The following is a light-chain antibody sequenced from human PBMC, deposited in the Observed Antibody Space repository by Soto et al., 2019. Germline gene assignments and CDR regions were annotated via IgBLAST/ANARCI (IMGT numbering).Light chain of an antibody. CDR3: QQYNSYSRT. Sequence: EIVLTQSPGPLSLSPGESATLSCRASRSLDSGQLAWYQQKVGRAPRLLIHDAFMRATGIPDRFSGSGSGTDFTLTISSLQPDDFATYYCQQYNSYSRTFGQGTKVDI. J-gene: IGKJ1*01. CDR2: DAF. V-gene: IGKV3-20*01. CDR1: RSLDSGQ.